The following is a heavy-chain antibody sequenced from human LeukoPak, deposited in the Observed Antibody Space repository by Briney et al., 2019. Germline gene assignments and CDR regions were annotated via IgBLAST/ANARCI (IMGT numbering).Heavy chain of an antibody. CDR2: INGDGSST. V-gene: IGHV3-74*01. Sequence: PGGSLRLSCAASGFTFSSYWMHWVRQAPGKGLVWVSRINGDGSSTSYADSVKGRFTISRDNAKNTLYLQMNSLRAEDTAVYYCALSLTGTYSNYYYYYMDVWGKGTSVSVSS. D-gene: IGHD3-9*01. CDR1: GFTFSSYW. J-gene: IGHJ6*03. CDR3: ALSLTGTYSNYYYYYMDV.